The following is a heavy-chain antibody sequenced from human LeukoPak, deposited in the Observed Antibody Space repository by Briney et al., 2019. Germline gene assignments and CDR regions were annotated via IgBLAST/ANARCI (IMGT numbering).Heavy chain of an antibody. Sequence: SETLSLTCTVSGGSISSYYWSWIRQPPGKGLEWIGYIYYSGSTNYNPSLKSRVTISVDTSKNQFSLKLSSVTAADTAVYYCARNSPTHGWFGEPIYYYYGMDVWGQGTTVTVSS. CDR3: ARNSPTHGWFGEPIYYYYGMDV. D-gene: IGHD3-10*01. J-gene: IGHJ6*02. CDR1: GGSISSYY. V-gene: IGHV4-59*01. CDR2: IYYSGST.